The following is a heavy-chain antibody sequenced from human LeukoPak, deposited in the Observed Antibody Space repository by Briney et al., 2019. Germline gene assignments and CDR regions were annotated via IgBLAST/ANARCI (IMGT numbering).Heavy chain of an antibody. D-gene: IGHD3-3*01. CDR2: INWNGGST. CDR1: GFTFDDYG. V-gene: IGHV3-20*04. J-gene: IGHJ4*02. CDR3: ARDRGTIFGVRGPLDY. Sequence: GGSLRLSCAASGFTFDDYGMSWVRQAPGKGLEWVSGINWNGGSTGYADSVKGRFTISRDNAKNSLYLQMSSLRAEDTALYYCARDRGTIFGVRGPLDYWGQGTLVTVSS.